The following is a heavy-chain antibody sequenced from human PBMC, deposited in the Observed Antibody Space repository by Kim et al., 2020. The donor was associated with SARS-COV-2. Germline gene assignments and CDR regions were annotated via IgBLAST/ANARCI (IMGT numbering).Heavy chain of an antibody. D-gene: IGHD4-17*01. CDR2: ISSSSSYI. J-gene: IGHJ4*02. V-gene: IGHV3-21*01. Sequence: GGSLRLSCAASGFTFSSYSMNWVRQAPGKGLEWVSSISSSSSYIYYADSVKGRFTISRDNAKNSLYLQMNSLRAEDTAVYYCARVTTVTPVDYWGQGTLVTVSS. CDR1: GFTFSSYS. CDR3: ARVTTVTPVDY.